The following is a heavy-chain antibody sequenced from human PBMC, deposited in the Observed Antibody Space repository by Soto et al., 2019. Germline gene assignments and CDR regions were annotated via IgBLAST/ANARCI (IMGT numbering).Heavy chain of an antibody. J-gene: IGHJ4*02. CDR3: AIAGYSSSWYYFDY. CDR2: IYSGGST. Sequence: PGGSLRLSCAASGFTVSSNYMSWVCQAPGKGLEWVSVIYSGGSTYYADSVKGRFTISRDNSKNTLYLQMNSLRAEDTAVYYCAIAGYSSSWYYFDYWGQGTLVTVSS. CDR1: GFTVSSNY. V-gene: IGHV3-53*01. D-gene: IGHD6-13*01.